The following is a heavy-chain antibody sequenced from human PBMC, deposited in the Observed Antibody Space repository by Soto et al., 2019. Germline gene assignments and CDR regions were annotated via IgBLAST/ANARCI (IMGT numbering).Heavy chain of an antibody. CDR2: ISYDGSNK. J-gene: IGHJ4*02. D-gene: IGHD2-21*02. CDR3: AKDLVTQGY. CDR1: GFTFSSYW. V-gene: IGHV3-30*18. Sequence: GGSLRLSCAASGFTFSSYWMHWVRQAPGKGLEWVAVISYDGSNKYYADSVKGRFTISRDNSKNTLYLQMNSLRAEDTAVYYCAKDLVTQGYWGQGTLVTVSS.